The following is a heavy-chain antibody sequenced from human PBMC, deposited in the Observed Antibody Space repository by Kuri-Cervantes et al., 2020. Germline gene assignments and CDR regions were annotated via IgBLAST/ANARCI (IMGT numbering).Heavy chain of an antibody. Sequence: SETLSLTCTVSGGSISSGDYYWSWIRQPPGKVLEWIGYIYYSGSTFYNPSLKGRVTISVDTSKNQFSLKLTSVTAADTAVYYCASNSFDSSAYYYFDYWGQGTLVTVSS. CDR2: IYYSGST. CDR3: ASNSFDSSAYYYFDY. J-gene: IGHJ4*02. V-gene: IGHV4-30-4*01. CDR1: GGSISSGDYY. D-gene: IGHD3-22*01.